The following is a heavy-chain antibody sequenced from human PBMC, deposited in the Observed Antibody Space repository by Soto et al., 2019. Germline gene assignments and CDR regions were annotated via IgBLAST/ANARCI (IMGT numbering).Heavy chain of an antibody. Sequence: GGSLRLSCAASGFSVNNNYMTWVRQTPGRRPEWVAVIYTRGSTHYADFATGRFTFSRDNSKNTLYLQMNSLRPEDTAVYYCAKLWGYYFESWGPGTLVTVS. V-gene: IGHV3-53*01. CDR1: GFSVNNNY. CDR3: AKLWGYYFES. D-gene: IGHD2-21*01. J-gene: IGHJ4*02. CDR2: IYTRGST.